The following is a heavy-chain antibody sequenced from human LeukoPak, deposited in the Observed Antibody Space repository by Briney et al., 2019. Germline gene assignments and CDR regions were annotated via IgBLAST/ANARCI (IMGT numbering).Heavy chain of an antibody. CDR3: ARLPLYDSSGG. CDR1: GFTFSLNE. Sequence: GGSLRLSCAASGFTFSLNEMNWVRQAPGKGLEWVSYINGPASNIFYADSVKGRFTISRDNAKNSLYLQMNSLRAEDTAVYYCARLPLYDSSGGWGQGTLVTVSS. J-gene: IGHJ4*02. D-gene: IGHD3-22*01. CDR2: INGPASNI. V-gene: IGHV3-48*03.